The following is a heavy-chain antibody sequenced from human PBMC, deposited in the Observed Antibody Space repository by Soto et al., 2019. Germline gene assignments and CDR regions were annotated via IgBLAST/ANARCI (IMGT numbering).Heavy chain of an antibody. Sequence: GESLKISCQVSGYTFTIYWIGWVRQMPGKGLEWMGIIYPSDSDTRYSPSFQGQVTISADQSINTAYLQWDSLKASDTAIYYCARPANTVADHFDLWGQGTLVTVSS. V-gene: IGHV5-51*01. D-gene: IGHD4-17*01. CDR3: ARPANTVADHFDL. CDR1: GYTFTIYW. J-gene: IGHJ4*02. CDR2: IYPSDSDT.